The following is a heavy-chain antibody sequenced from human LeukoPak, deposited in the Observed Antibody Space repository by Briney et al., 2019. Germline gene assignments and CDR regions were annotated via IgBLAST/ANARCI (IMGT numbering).Heavy chain of an antibody. CDR2: IKTTGST. V-gene: IGHV4-4*07. CDR1: GASISTYY. Sequence: SETLSLTCRVSGASISTYYWGWIRQPVGKGLEWIGQIKTTGSTHYNSSLESRVTMSLDTSKKEFSLNLTSVTAADTAVYYCAKVAMYYYGSETYFFFDDWGQGILVTVSS. CDR3: AKVAMYYYGSETYFFFDD. J-gene: IGHJ4*02. D-gene: IGHD3-10*01.